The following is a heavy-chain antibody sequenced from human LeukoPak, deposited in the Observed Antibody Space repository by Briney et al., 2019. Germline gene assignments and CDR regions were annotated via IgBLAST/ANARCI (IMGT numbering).Heavy chain of an antibody. CDR2: INHSGNT. CDR1: GGSISSYY. D-gene: IGHD1-26*01. V-gene: IGHV4-59*08. CDR3: ARHGSEGGATHLDY. Sequence: SETLCLTCTVSGGSISSYYWSWIRQPPGKGLEWIAYINHSGNTHYNPSLKSRVTISVDTSKNQFSLKLSSVTAADTAVYYCARHGSEGGATHLDYWGQGTLVTVSS. J-gene: IGHJ4*02.